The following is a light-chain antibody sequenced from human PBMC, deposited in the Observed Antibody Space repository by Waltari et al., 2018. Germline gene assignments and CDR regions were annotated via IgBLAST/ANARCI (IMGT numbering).Light chain of an antibody. CDR3: QAGDSSTVL. J-gene: IGLJ2*01. Sequence: SSELTQPPSLSVSPGQTASITCSGDNLGNKYVSWYQQKPGQSPGLVIYQDRKGPSGIPERFSGTNSENTASLTISGTQAMDEADYYCQAGDSSTVLFGGGTKLTVL. CDR1: NLGNKY. CDR2: QDR. V-gene: IGLV3-1*01.